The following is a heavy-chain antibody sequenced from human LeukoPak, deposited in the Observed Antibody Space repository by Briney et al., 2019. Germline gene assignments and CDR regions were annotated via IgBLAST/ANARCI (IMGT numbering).Heavy chain of an antibody. J-gene: IGHJ4*02. CDR1: GYSFTNYW. CDR3: ARQGPYCSSTSCYDY. D-gene: IGHD2-2*01. Sequence: GESLKISCKVSGYSFTNYWIGWVRQMPGKGLEWLCIIYPGDSSTKYSPSFQGQVTISADKSISTAYLQWSSLKASDTAMYYCARQGPYCSSTSCYDYWGQGTLVTVSS. V-gene: IGHV5-51*01. CDR2: IYPGDSST.